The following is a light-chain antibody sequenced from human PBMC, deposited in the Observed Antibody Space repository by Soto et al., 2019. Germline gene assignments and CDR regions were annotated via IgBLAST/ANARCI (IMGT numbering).Light chain of an antibody. CDR2: GAS. Sequence: ETVLTQSPGTLSLSPGERVTLSCRASQSVGSNYLAWYQQKPGQAPRLLIYGASRRAAGIPDRFSGSGSGTDFTLTISRLEPEDFAVYYCQQYGSSPWTFGQGTKVEIK. J-gene: IGKJ1*01. CDR1: QSVGSNY. V-gene: IGKV3-20*01. CDR3: QQYGSSPWT.